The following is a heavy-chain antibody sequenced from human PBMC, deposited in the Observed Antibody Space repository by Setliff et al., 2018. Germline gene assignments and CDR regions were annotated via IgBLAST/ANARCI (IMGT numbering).Heavy chain of an antibody. J-gene: IGHJ4*02. CDR1: GFTFSSYG. Sequence: PGGSLRLSCAASGFTFSSYGMHWVRQAPGKGLEWVAVIWYDGSNKYYADSVKGRFTISRDNSKNTLYLQMNSLRAEDTAVYYCTRGSFYDFWSGDHYDYWGQGTLVTVSS. V-gene: IGHV3-33*01. CDR2: IWYDGSNK. D-gene: IGHD3-3*01. CDR3: TRGSFYDFWSGDHYDY.